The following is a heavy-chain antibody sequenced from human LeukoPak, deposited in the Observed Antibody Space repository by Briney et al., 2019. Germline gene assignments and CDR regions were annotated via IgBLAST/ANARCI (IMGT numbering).Heavy chain of an antibody. CDR1: GFTFSSYA. Sequence: GRSLRLSCAASGFTFSSYAMHWVRQAPGKGLEWVAVISYDGSNKYYADSVKGRFTISRDNSKKTLYLQMNSLRAEDTAVYYCATDYGYPTNYFDYWGQGTLVTVSS. V-gene: IGHV3-30-3*01. J-gene: IGHJ4*02. D-gene: IGHD5-18*01. CDR2: ISYDGSNK. CDR3: ATDYGYPTNYFDY.